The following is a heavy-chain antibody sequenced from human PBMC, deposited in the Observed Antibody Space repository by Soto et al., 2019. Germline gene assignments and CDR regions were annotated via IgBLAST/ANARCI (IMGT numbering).Heavy chain of an antibody. CDR1: GFTFNTYA. CDR3: ARGNSHYARPFDF. V-gene: IGHV3-33*01. CDR2: IRYDGSNK. D-gene: IGHD4-4*01. J-gene: IGHJ4*02. Sequence: QVHLVESGGGVGQPGRSLRLSCEASGFTFNTYAMHWVRQPPGKGLEWVDVIRYDGSNKYYADYVKGRFTNSRDNSDNTLYLQMNSERAEDTGGYYCARGNSHYARPFDFWGQGTLVTVSS.